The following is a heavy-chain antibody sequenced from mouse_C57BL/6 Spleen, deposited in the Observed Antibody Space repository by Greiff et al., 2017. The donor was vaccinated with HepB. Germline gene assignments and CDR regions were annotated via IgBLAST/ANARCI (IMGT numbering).Heavy chain of an antibody. Sequence: VQLKESGGGLVKPGGSLKLSCAASGFTFSDYGMHWVRQAPEKGLEWVAYISCGSSTIYYADTVKGRFTISRDNAKNTLFLQMTSLRSEDTAMYYCARVYGSSYRWYFDVWGTGTAVTVSS. CDR2: ISCGSSTI. D-gene: IGHD1-1*01. J-gene: IGHJ1*03. V-gene: IGHV5-17*01. CDR1: GFTFSDYG. CDR3: ARVYGSSYRWYFDV.